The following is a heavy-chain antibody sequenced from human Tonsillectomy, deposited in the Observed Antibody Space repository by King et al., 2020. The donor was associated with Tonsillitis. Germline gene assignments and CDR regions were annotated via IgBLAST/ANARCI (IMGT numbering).Heavy chain of an antibody. CDR3: ASGPHLVVVITATPGNIAF. CDR1: GFSFGNYA. D-gene: IGHD2-15*01. CDR2: ISHDGSNK. Sequence: VQLVESGGGVVQPGRSLGLSCAASGFSFGNYAMHWVRQAPGRGLEWVAVISHDGSNKYYADSVRGRFTISSDTSKHTLYLKMNSLRAEDTATYYCASGPHLVVVITATPGNIAFWGQGTLVTVSS. V-gene: IGHV3-30*04. J-gene: IGHJ4*02.